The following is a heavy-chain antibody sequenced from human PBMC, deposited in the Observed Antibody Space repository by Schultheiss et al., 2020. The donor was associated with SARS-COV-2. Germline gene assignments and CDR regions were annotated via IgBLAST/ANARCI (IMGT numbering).Heavy chain of an antibody. J-gene: IGHJ4*02. D-gene: IGHD6-13*01. CDR1: SGSMGTYY. CDR3: ARRGGSSWEFDS. Sequence: GSLRLSCSVSSGSMGTYYWNWIRQSPGRGLEWIGSIYYSGRTNSGITKYSPSLKSRVTMSIDTSRSQFYLRLTSVTAADTGVFYCARRGGSSWEFDSWGQGTRVTVSS. V-gene: IGHV4-59*08. CDR2: IYYSGRT.